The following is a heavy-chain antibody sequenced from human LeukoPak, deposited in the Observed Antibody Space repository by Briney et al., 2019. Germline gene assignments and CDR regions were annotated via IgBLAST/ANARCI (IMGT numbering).Heavy chain of an antibody. V-gene: IGHV3-74*01. CDR3: ARWDVVPAALDY. CDR2: INSGGSST. CDR1: GFTFSSYW. Sequence: PGGSLRLSCAASGFTFSSYWMHWVRQAPGKGLVWVSRINSGGSSTSYADSVKGRFTISRDNAKNTLYLQMNSLRAEDTAVYYCARWDVVPAALDYWGQGTLVTVSS. D-gene: IGHD2-2*01. J-gene: IGHJ4*02.